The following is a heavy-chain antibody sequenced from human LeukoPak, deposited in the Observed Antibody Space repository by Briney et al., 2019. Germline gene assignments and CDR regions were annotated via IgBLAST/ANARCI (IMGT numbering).Heavy chain of an antibody. V-gene: IGHV4-34*01. CDR3: ASARNSYDY. CDR2: INHSGST. CDR1: GGSFSGYY. Sequence: SETLSLTCAVYGGSFSGYYLSWIRQPPGKGLEWIGEINHSGSTNYYPSLKSRVNISVDTSKNQYSLKLNSVTAADTAVYYCASARNSYDYWGQGTLVTVSS. J-gene: IGHJ4*02.